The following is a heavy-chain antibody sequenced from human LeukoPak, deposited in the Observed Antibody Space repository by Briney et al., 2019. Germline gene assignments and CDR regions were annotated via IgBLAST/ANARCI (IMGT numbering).Heavy chain of an antibody. CDR2: IGGSGRST. J-gene: IGHJ4*02. Sequence: PGGSLRLSCAASGFTFSSYALSWVRQAPGKGLEWVSAIGGSGRSTYYADSVKGRFTISRDNSNNTLYLQMYSLRAEDTAVYYCAKDFPVTSVTGADYWGQGTLVTVSS. V-gene: IGHV3-23*01. CDR1: GFTFSSYA. CDR3: AKDFPVTSVTGADY. D-gene: IGHD4-17*01.